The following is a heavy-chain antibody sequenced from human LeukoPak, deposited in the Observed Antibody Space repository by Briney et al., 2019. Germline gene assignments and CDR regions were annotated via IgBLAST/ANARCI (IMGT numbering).Heavy chain of an antibody. J-gene: IGHJ4*02. CDR2: IKQEGSEK. Sequence: QAGGSLRLSCAASGFIFSSYLMSWVRQAPGKGLEWVASIKQEGSEKYYVDSVKGRFTISRDNAKNSLYLQLNSLRAEDTAVYYCARLRFVAVTGVSPFDYWGQGTLVTVSS. D-gene: IGHD2-8*01. CDR1: GFIFSSYL. CDR3: ARLRFVAVTGVSPFDY. V-gene: IGHV3-7*01.